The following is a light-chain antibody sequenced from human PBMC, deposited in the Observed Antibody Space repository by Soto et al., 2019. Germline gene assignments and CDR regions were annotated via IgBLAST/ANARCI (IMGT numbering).Light chain of an antibody. J-gene: IGKJ4*01. CDR3: QKYTNVPA. V-gene: IGKV1-27*01. Sequence: DIQRTQSPSSLSASVGDRVTVTCRASQCISNYLAWYQQIPGKVPKLLISAASTLQSGVPSRFSGSGSGTDFTLTISSLQPEDVATYYCQKYTNVPAFGGGTKVEIK. CDR2: AAS. CDR1: QCISNY.